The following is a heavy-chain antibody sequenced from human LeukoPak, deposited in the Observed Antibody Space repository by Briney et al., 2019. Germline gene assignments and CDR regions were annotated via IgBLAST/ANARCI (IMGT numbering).Heavy chain of an antibody. V-gene: IGHV3-20*04. J-gene: IGHJ4*02. Sequence: PGGSLRLSCAASGFNFADHGMSGVRQAPGKGLEWVSGIDWNGDITGFADSVKGRFTISRDNAKSSLYLRMNSLRAEDTALYYCARSFTKYYYDSSGIVNYWGQGTLVTVSS. CDR1: GFNFADHG. CDR3: ARSFTKYYYDSSGIVNY. D-gene: IGHD3-22*01. CDR2: IDWNGDIT.